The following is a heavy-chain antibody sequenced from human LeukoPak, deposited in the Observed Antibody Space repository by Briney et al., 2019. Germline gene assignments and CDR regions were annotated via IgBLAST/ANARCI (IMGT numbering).Heavy chain of an antibody. J-gene: IGHJ6*02. CDR3: ARDRHYDFWSGYKHYNYYGMDV. V-gene: IGHV1-2*02. CDR2: INPNSGGT. D-gene: IGHD3-3*01. Sequence: ASVKVSCKASGYTFTGYYMHWVRQAPGQGLEWMGWINPNSGGTNYAQKFQGRVTMTRDTSISTAYMELSRLRSDDTAVYYCARDRHYDFWSGYKHYNYYGMDVWGQGTTVTVSS. CDR1: GYTFTGYY.